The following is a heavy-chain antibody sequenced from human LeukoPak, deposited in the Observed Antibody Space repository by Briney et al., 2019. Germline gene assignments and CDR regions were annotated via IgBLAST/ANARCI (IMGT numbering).Heavy chain of an antibody. CDR3: ARERRSRLYYYDSSGYLV. V-gene: IGHV1-18*01. D-gene: IGHD3-22*01. CDR2: ISAYNGNT. Sequence: WASVKVSCKASGYTFTSYGISWVRQAPGQGLEWMGWISAYNGNTNYAQKLQGRVTTTTDTSTSTAYIELRSLRSDDTAVYYCARERRSRLYYYDSSGYLVWSQGTLVTVSS. CDR1: GYTFTSYG. J-gene: IGHJ4*02.